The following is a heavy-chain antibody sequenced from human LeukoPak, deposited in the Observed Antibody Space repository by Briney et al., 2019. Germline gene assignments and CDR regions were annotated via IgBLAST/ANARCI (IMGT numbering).Heavy chain of an antibody. Sequence: PGGSLRLSCAASGFTLSSYEMNWVRQAPGKGLEWVSYISSSGDTIYYADSVKGRFTISRDNAKKSLYLQMNSLRAEDTPVYYCARDYYDSSGLDYWGQGTLVTVSS. J-gene: IGHJ4*02. CDR3: ARDYYDSSGLDY. CDR1: GFTLSSYE. V-gene: IGHV3-48*03. CDR2: ISSSGDTI. D-gene: IGHD3-22*01.